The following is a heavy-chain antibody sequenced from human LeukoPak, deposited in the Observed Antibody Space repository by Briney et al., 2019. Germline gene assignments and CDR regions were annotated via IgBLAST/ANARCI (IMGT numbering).Heavy chain of an antibody. J-gene: IGHJ4*02. CDR2: ISGGGGTT. Sequence: PGGSLRLSCAASGFIFSSYGMSWVRQAPGKGLEWVSAISGGGGTTYYADSVKGRFTISRDNSKNTLYLQMNSLRAEDTAVYYCAKVPVDIPARPFDYWGQGTLVTVSS. CDR1: GFIFSSYG. V-gene: IGHV3-23*01. D-gene: IGHD6-6*01. CDR3: AKVPVDIPARPFDY.